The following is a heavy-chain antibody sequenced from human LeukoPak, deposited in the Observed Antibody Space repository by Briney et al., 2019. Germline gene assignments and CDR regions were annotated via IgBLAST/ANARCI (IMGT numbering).Heavy chain of an antibody. CDR2: IYYSGST. J-gene: IGHJ3*02. V-gene: IGHV4-30-4*08. D-gene: IGHD5-12*01. Sequence: SQTVSLTCTVSGGSISSGDYYWSWIRQPPGKGLEWIGYIYYSGSTYYNPSLKSRVTISVDTSKNQFSLKLSSVTAADTAVYYCARDDPGGYSGYDFAFDIWGQGTMVTVSS. CDR1: GGSISSGDYY. CDR3: ARDDPGGYSGYDFAFDI.